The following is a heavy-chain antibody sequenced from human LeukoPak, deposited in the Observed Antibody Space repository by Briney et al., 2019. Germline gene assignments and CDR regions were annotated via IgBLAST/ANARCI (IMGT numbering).Heavy chain of an antibody. CDR3: ARAPAIWYSYGRSYYYYGMDV. CDR2: IYYSGST. Sequence: PSQTLSLTCTVSGGSISSGGYYWSWIRQHPGKGLEWIGYIYYSGSTYYNPSLKSRVTTSVDTSKNQFSLKLSSVTAADTAVYYCARAPAIWYSYGRSYYYYGMDVWGQGTTVTVSS. CDR1: GGSISSGGYY. D-gene: IGHD5-18*01. V-gene: IGHV4-31*03. J-gene: IGHJ6*02.